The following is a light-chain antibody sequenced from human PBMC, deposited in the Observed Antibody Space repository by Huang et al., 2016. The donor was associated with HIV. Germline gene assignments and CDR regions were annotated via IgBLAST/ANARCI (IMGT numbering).Light chain of an antibody. V-gene: IGKV3-15*01. CDR3: QQYNNWPQT. J-gene: IGKJ1*01. CDR1: QSVSSN. CDR2: GAS. Sequence: EIVMTQSPATLSVSPGERATLSCRASQSVSSNLAWYQQKPGQAPRLLIYGASTRGTGIPARFSGSWSGTEFTLTISSLQSEDFAVYYCQQYNNWPQTFGQGTKVEIK.